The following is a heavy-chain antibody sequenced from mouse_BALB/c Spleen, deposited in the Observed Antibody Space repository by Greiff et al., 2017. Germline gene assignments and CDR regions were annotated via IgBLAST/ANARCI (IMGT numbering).Heavy chain of an antibody. CDR3: TRHIRYFDY. J-gene: IGHJ2*01. D-gene: IGHD1-1*01. Sequence: EVKLVESGGGLVKPGGSLKLSCAASGFTFSSYAMSWVRQTPEKRLEWVATISSGGSYTYYPDSVKGRFTISRDNAKNTLYLQMSSLRSEDTAMYYCTRHIRYFDYWGQGTTLTVSS. CDR2: ISSGGSYT. CDR1: GFTFSSYA. V-gene: IGHV5-9-3*01.